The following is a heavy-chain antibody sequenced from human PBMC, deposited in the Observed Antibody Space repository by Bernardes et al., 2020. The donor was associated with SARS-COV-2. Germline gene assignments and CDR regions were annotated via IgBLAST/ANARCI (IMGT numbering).Heavy chain of an antibody. J-gene: IGHJ4*02. D-gene: IGHD3-3*01. Sequence: ASVKVSCKASGYTFTSYGISWVRQAPGQGLEWMGWISAYNGNTNYAQKLQGRVTMTTDTSTSTAYMELRSLRSDDTAVYYCARYDFWSGYTNYFDYWGQGTLVTVSS. CDR3: ARYDFWSGYTNYFDY. V-gene: IGHV1-18*01. CDR2: ISAYNGNT. CDR1: GYTFTSYG.